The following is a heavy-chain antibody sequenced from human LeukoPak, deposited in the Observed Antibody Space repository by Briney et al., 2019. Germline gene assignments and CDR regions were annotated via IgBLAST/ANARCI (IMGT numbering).Heavy chain of an antibody. CDR3: AKRRTPVVVEGAFDC. V-gene: IGHV3-30*18. J-gene: IGHJ4*02. CDR2: ISYDGSNK. D-gene: IGHD2-15*01. Sequence: GRSLRLSCAASGFTFSSYGMHWVRQAPGKGLEWVAVISYDGSNKYYADSVKGRFTISRDNSKNTLYLQMNSLRAEDTAVYYCAKRRTPVVVEGAFDCWGQGTLVTVSS. CDR1: GFTFSSYG.